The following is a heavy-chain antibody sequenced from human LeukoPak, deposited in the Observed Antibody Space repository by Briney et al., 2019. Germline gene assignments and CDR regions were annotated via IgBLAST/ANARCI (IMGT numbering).Heavy chain of an antibody. V-gene: IGHV3-33*01. J-gene: IGHJ4*02. CDR2: IWNDGSQK. CDR3: ARGRHYYDSLGTGFDY. CDR1: GFTFSSYG. D-gene: IGHD3-22*01. Sequence: GGSLRLSCVASGFTFSSYGTHWVRQAPGKGLEWVAVIWNDGSQKYYADSVKGRFTISRDNSKNTLYLQMNSLRAEDTAVYYCARGRHYYDSLGTGFDYWGQGTLVTVSS.